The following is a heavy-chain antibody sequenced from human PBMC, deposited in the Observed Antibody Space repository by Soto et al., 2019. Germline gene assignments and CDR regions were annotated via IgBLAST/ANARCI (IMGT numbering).Heavy chain of an antibody. CDR2: IIPIFGTA. D-gene: IGHD3-22*01. CDR3: ARVGAYYYDSSGYRPFDY. Sequence: GASVKVSCKASGGTFSSYAISWVRQAPGQGLEWMGGIIPIFGTANYAQKFQGRVTITADESTSTAYMELSSLRSEDTAVYYCARVGAYYYDSSGYRPFDYWGQGTLVTVSS. J-gene: IGHJ4*02. V-gene: IGHV1-69*13. CDR1: GGTFSSYA.